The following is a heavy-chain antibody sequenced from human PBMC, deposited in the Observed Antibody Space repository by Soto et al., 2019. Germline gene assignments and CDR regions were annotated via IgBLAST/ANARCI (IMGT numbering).Heavy chain of an antibody. Sequence: GGSLRLSCAASGFTFSSYWMHWVRQAPGKGLVWVSRINSDGSSTSYADSVKGRFTISRDNAKNTPYLQMNSLRAEDTAVYYCARNVLPKAPRGYYYYGMDVWGQGTTVTVSS. V-gene: IGHV3-74*01. CDR1: GFTFSSYW. CDR2: INSDGSST. D-gene: IGHD2-15*01. J-gene: IGHJ6*02. CDR3: ARNVLPKAPRGYYYYGMDV.